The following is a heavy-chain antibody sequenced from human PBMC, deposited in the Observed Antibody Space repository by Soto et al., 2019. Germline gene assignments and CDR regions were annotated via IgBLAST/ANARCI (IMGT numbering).Heavy chain of an antibody. CDR1: GFTFTSYA. CDR2: ITGGGDNT. CDR3: TQDGGSRDWLTVN. V-gene: IGHV3-23*01. D-gene: IGHD3-9*01. J-gene: IGHJ4*02. Sequence: EVQLLESGGDLGQPGGSLRLSCAASGFTFTSYAMSWIRQAPGKGLEWVSAITGGGDNTYYADSVKGRVTISRDISTNTLYLQMNSLRAEDTAFYYCTQDGGSRDWLTVNWGQGTLVTGSS.